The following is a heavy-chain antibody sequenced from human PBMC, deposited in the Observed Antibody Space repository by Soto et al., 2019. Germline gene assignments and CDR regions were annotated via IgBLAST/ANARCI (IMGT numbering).Heavy chain of an antibody. J-gene: IGHJ6*02. V-gene: IGHV1-3*01. CDR1: GYTFTSYA. CDR2: INAGNGNT. D-gene: IGHD2-2*02. CDR3: ARDLGYCSSTSCYNYYGMDV. Sequence: SVKVSCKASGYTFTSYAMHWVRQAPGQRLEWMGWINAGNGNTKYSQKFQGRVTITRDTSASTAYMELSSLRSEDTAVYYCARDLGYCSSTSCYNYYGMDVWGQGTTVTVSS.